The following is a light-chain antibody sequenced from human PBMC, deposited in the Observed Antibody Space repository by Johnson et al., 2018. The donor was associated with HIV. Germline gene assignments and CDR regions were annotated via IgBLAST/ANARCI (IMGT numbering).Light chain of an antibody. CDR2: END. Sequence: QSVLTQPPSVSAAPGQRVTISCSGRGSNIGSHYVSWYQQLPGTAPKLLIFENDKRPSGIPDRFSGSKSGTSATLGITGLQTGDEADYYCGTWDSSLSAFYVVGTGTNVTVL. CDR3: GTWDSSLSAFYV. J-gene: IGLJ1*01. CDR1: GSNIGSHY. V-gene: IGLV1-51*02.